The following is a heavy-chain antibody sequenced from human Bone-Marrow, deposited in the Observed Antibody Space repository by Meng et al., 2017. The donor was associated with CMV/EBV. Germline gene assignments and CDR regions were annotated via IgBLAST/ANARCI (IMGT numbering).Heavy chain of an antibody. Sequence: GESLKISCAASGFTFSNAWMSWVRQAPGKGLEWVGRIKSKTDGGTTDYAAPVKGRFTISRDDSKNTLYLQMNSLKTEDTAVYYCTTIYCSSTSCSDYWGQGTLVTVSS. J-gene: IGHJ4*02. D-gene: IGHD2-2*01. CDR1: GFTFSNAW. CDR3: TTIYCSSTSCSDY. V-gene: IGHV3-15*01. CDR2: IKSKTDGGTT.